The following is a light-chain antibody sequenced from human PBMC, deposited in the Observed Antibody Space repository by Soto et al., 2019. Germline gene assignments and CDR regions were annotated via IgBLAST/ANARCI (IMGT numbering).Light chain of an antibody. J-gene: IGKJ2*01. Sequence: SVLTQSPGTLSLSPGEGATLSCRTSQSISSTYLAWYQQRPGQAPRLLIYAASSRATGIPDRFSGSGSGTDFTLTISRLEPEDFAVYYCQQYFGLLYTFGQGTKLEIK. CDR2: AAS. CDR3: QQYFGLLYT. CDR1: QSISSTY. V-gene: IGKV3-20*01.